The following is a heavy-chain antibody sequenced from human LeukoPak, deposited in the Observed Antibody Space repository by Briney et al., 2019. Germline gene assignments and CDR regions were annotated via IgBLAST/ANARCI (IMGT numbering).Heavy chain of an antibody. CDR3: TRGGELMNF. D-gene: IGHD1-26*01. CDR2: IYTSGST. Sequence: SQTLSLTCTVSGGSVNSGNYYWTWIRQPGGKRLEWIGRIYTSGSTNYTPSLKSRVTISIDASNNQFSLRLSSVTAADTAVYYCTRGGELMNFWGQGTLVTVSS. CDR1: GGSVNSGNYY. J-gene: IGHJ4*02. V-gene: IGHV4-61*02.